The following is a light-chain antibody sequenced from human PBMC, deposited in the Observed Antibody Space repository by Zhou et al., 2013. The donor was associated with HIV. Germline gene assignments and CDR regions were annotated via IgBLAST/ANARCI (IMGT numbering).Light chain of an antibody. CDR2: RAS. Sequence: DIKMTQSPSTLSASIGDRVTITCRASQNVGPWLAWYQHKPGKAPHLLIHRASTLESGVPSRFSGSGSGTDFTLTISSLQPDDFATYYCQQYNSYSGAFGQGTKV. CDR1: QNVGPW. V-gene: IGKV1-5*03. CDR3: QQYNSYSGA. J-gene: IGKJ1*01.